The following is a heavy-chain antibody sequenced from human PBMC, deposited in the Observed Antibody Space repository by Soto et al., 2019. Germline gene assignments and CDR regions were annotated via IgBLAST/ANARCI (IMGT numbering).Heavy chain of an antibody. V-gene: IGHV3-23*01. Sequence: GGSLRLSCAASGFTFSNYAMNWVRQAPGKGLEWVSTISGSGVSTYYADSAKGRFTISRDNSKNTLFLQMKSLRAEDTAVYYCAKPRGPTTYYFDYWGQGTLVTVS. J-gene: IGHJ4*02. D-gene: IGHD1-1*01. CDR1: GFTFSNYA. CDR2: ISGSGVST. CDR3: AKPRGPTTYYFDY.